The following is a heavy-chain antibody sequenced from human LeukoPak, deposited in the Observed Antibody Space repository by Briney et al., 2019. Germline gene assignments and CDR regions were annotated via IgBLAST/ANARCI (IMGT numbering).Heavy chain of an antibody. J-gene: IGHJ3*02. Sequence: ASVKLSCKVSGYTFTDYYMHWVPQAPGKGLEWMGLVNPEDGETIYAEKFQGRVTITADTSTDTAYMELSSLRSEDTAVYYCATDPYYYGSGSYSAFDIWGQGTMVTVSS. CDR1: GYTFTDYY. CDR2: VNPEDGET. V-gene: IGHV1-69-2*01. D-gene: IGHD3-10*01. CDR3: ATDPYYYGSGSYSAFDI.